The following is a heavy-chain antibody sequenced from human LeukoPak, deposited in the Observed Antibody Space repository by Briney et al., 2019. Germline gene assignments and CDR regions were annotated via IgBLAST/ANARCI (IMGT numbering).Heavy chain of an antibody. J-gene: IGHJ3*02. CDR3: ASSQPRGLLWSGDDAFDI. Sequence: TLSLTCTVSGGSISSGSYYWSWIRQPAGKGLEWIGRIYTSGSTNYNPSLKNRVTISVDTSKNQFSLKLSSVTAADTAVYYCASSQPRGLLWSGDDAFDIWGQGTMVTVSS. CDR1: GGSISSGSYY. D-gene: IGHD3-10*01. V-gene: IGHV4-61*02. CDR2: IYTSGST.